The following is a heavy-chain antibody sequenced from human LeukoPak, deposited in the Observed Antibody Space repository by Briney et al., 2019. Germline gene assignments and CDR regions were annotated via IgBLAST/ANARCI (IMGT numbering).Heavy chain of an antibody. Sequence: GASVKVSCKTSGHTFSNYGLSWVRQAPGQGLEWMGWINPYNGKTEYAQNYQGRVTMTTDTATNTAYMELKSLRSDDTAVYYCARDREGYEWAIDYWGQGTLVTVSS. CDR1: GHTFSNYG. CDR3: ARDREGYEWAIDY. D-gene: IGHD5-12*01. V-gene: IGHV1-18*04. J-gene: IGHJ4*02. CDR2: INPYNGKT.